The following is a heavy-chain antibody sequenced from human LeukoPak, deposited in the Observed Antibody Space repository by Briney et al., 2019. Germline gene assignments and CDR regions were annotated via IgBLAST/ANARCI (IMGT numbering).Heavy chain of an antibody. CDR3: ATYRQVLLPFES. CDR2: ISRSSTYI. CDR1: GFTFSSYS. J-gene: IGHJ4*02. V-gene: IGHV3-21*04. D-gene: IGHD2-8*02. Sequence: GGSLRLSCAASGFTFSSYSMNWVRQAPGKGLEWVSSISRSSTYIYYADSVKGRFTISRDNSKSTLSLQMNSLRAEDTAIYYCATYRQVLLPFESWGQGTLVTVSS.